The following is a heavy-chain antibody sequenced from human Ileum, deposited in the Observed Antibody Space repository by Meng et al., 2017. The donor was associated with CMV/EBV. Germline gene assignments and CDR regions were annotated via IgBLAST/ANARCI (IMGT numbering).Heavy chain of an antibody. CDR1: GFTFSSYW. CDR3: VRPKYGSRNLDS. V-gene: IGHV3-74*01. CDR2: IDGDGTTT. J-gene: IGHJ4*02. D-gene: IGHD2-15*01. Sequence: GESLKISCEASGFTFSSYWIHWVRQAPGKRPVWVSRIDGDGTTTNYADFVQRRFTISRDNARNTAFLQMHSLGAEDTAVYYCVRPKYGSRNLDSRGQGALVTVSS.